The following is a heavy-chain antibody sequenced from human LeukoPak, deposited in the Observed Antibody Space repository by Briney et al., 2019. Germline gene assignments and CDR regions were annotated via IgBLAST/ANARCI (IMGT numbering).Heavy chain of an antibody. Sequence: SETLSLTCSVSGDSNSIYYWIWIRQSPGKAREWLGYIYTSGSTNYNPSLKRRVTISVDTCKNQFSLKLSSVHAADTAVYYWARSSYCDFWSGYDDDPYPFDICGEGTMVTVSS. CDR1: GDSNSIYY. D-gene: IGHD3-3*01. CDR3: ARSSYCDFWSGYDDDPYPFDI. V-gene: IGHV4-4*09. CDR2: IYTSGST. J-gene: IGHJ3*02.